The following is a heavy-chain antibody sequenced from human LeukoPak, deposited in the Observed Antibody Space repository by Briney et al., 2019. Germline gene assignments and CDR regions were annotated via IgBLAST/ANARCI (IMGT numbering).Heavy chain of an antibody. Sequence: PGGSLRLSCAASGLTFSSDDMSWVRQAPGKGLEWVSYISSSGSTIYYADSVKGRFTISRDNAKNSLYLQMNSLRAEDRAVYYCARDSWIQVWTQIDYWGQGTLVTVSS. D-gene: IGHD5-18*01. CDR2: ISSSGSTI. CDR1: GLTFSSDD. CDR3: ARDSWIQVWTQIDY. J-gene: IGHJ4*02. V-gene: IGHV3-48*03.